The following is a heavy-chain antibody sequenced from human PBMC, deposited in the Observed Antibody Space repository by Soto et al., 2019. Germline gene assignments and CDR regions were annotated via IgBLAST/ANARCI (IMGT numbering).Heavy chain of an antibody. CDR1: GFTFGDYA. J-gene: IGHJ3*02. CDR2: IGSKAYGGTI. V-gene: IGHV3-49*03. CDR3: TRDRVVDYGDYLNAFDI. D-gene: IGHD4-17*01. Sequence: PGGSLRLSCTASGFTFGDYAMSWFRQAPGKGLEWVGFIGSKAYGGTIEYAASVKGRFTISRDDSKSIAYLQMNSLKTEDTAVYYCTRDRVVDYGDYLNAFDIWGQGTKVTVSS.